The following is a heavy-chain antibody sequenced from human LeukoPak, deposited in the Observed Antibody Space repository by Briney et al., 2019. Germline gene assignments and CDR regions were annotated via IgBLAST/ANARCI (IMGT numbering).Heavy chain of an antibody. D-gene: IGHD6-13*01. J-gene: IGHJ4*02. CDR3: ARRSSWYTYYFDY. CDR1: GGSFSGYY. V-gene: IGHV4-34*01. CDR2: INHSGST. Sequence: PSETLSLTCAVYGGSFSGYYWSWIRQPPGKGLEWIGEINHSGSTNYNPSLKSRVIISVDTSKNQFSLKLSSVTAADTAVYYCARRSSWYTYYFDYWGQGTLVTVSS.